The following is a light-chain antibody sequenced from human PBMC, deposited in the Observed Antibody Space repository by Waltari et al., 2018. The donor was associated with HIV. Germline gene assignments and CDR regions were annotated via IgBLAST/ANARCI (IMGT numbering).Light chain of an antibody. J-gene: IGKJ3*01. Sequence: DVVTTRFQASLSLSLGERASMICTSCRNVVLRTKKKDYHHMAWYQHKPGQPPKLLFYWASVRESGVPDRFSASGSGTDFSLTISSLQAEDVAVYYCHQYYIPPYTFGPGTKVDI. V-gene: IGKV4-1*01. CDR2: WAS. CDR3: HQYYIPPYT. CDR1: RNVVLRTKKKDY.